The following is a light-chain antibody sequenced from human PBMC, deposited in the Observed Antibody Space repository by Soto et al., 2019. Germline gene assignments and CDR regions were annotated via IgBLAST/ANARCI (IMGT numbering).Light chain of an antibody. CDR2: DAS. CDR3: QQCRNWPLT. J-gene: IGKJ4*01. CDR1: QNVYNN. Sequence: EIVMTQSPATLSVSPGEGATLSCKASQNVYNNLAWYKQRPGKPPRLLIYDASNRATGISARFSGSGYGTEFTLTISSLQSEDFAVYFCQQCRNWPLTFGGGTKVDIK. V-gene: IGKV3-15*01.